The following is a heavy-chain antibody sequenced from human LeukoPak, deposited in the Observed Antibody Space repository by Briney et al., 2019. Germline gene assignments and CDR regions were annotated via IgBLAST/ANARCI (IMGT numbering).Heavy chain of an antibody. Sequence: SETLSLTCAVYGGSFRGYYWSWIRQPPGKGLEWIGEINHSGSTNYNPSLKSRVTISVDTSKNQFSLKLSSVTAAATAVYYCATNPPDIVATTYYYYMDVWGKGTTVTVSS. CDR1: GGSFRGYY. CDR2: INHSGST. D-gene: IGHD5-12*01. CDR3: ATNPPDIVATTYYYYMDV. J-gene: IGHJ6*03. V-gene: IGHV4-34*01.